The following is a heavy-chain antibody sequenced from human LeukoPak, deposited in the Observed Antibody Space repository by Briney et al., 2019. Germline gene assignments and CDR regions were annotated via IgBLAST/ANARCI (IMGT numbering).Heavy chain of an antibody. J-gene: IGHJ3*02. CDR1: GFTFSSYS. Sequence: KPGGSLRLSCTASGFTFSSYSMNWVRQAPGKGLEWVSSISSSSSNIYYADSVKGRFTISRDNAKNSLYLQMNSLRAEDTAVYYCARDRTYCSGGSCYSLDAFDIWGQGTMVTVSS. D-gene: IGHD2-15*01. CDR3: ARDRTYCSGGSCYSLDAFDI. CDR2: ISSSSSNI. V-gene: IGHV3-21*01.